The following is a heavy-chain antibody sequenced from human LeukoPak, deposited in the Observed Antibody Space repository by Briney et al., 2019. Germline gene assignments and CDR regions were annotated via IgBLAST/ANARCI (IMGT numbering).Heavy chain of an antibody. CDR3: ARGGEYYYDSSGENAFDI. J-gene: IGHJ3*02. CDR1: GGSFSGYH. V-gene: IGHV4-34*01. D-gene: IGHD3-22*01. CDR2: INHSGST. Sequence: PSETLSLTCAVYGGSFSGYHWSWIRQPPGKGLEWIGEINHSGSTNYNPSLKSRVTISVDTSKNQFSLKLSSVTAADTAVYYCARGGEYYYDSSGENAFDIWGQGTMVTVSS.